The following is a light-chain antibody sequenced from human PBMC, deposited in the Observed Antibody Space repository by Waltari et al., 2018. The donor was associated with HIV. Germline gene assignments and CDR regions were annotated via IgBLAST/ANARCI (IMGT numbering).Light chain of an antibody. CDR3: YSYAGSYTSV. J-gene: IGLJ1*01. CDR1: SSDVGGYNY. Sequence: QSALTQPRSVSGSPGQPVTISCTGTSSDVGGYNYVSWYQQHPGKAPKLMIDDFNKRPAGVPDRFAGPKSGNTASLTSSGLQTEDEADYYCYSYAGSYTSVFGTGTTVTVL. CDR2: DFN. V-gene: IGLV2-11*01.